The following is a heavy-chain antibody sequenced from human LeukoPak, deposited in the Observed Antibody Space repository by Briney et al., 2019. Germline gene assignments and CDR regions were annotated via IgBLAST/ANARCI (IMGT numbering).Heavy chain of an antibody. CDR3: TTGNFGPY. CDR2: IKRKTEGGTT. CDR1: GFTFGDAW. Sequence: GGSLRLSCAASGFTFGDAWMNWVRQAPGKGLEWVGRIKRKTEGGTTDYGAPVKGRFTISRDDSKNTLYLQMNSLKTEDTAFYYCTTGNFGPYWGQGTLVTVSA. V-gene: IGHV3-15*07. J-gene: IGHJ1*01. D-gene: IGHD3-10*01.